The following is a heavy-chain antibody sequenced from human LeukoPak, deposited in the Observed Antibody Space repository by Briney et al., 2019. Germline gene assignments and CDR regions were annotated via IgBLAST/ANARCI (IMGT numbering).Heavy chain of an antibody. Sequence: SETLSLTCTVSGGSISSSSYYWGWIRQPPGKGLEWIGSIYHSGSTYYNPSLKSRVTISVDTSKNQFSLKLSSVTAADTAVYYCARHGSGSGWFYYYYMDVWGKGTTVTVSS. D-gene: IGHD6-19*01. CDR2: IYHSGST. CDR3: ARHGSGSGWFYYYYMDV. V-gene: IGHV4-39*01. J-gene: IGHJ6*03. CDR1: GGSISSSSYY.